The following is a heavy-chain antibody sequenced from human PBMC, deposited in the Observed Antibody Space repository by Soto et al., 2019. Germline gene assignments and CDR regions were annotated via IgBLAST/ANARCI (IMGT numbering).Heavy chain of an antibody. CDR3: AKEPSKYGSGSYYIS. CDR2: ISGSGGST. D-gene: IGHD3-10*01. J-gene: IGHJ4*02. V-gene: IGHV3-23*01. Sequence: EVQLLESGGGLVQPGGSLRLSCTASGFTFSSYAMNWIRQAPGKGLEWVSAISGSGGSTYYADSVKGRFTFSRDNSKNTLYLQMNRLRAEDTAVYFCAKEPSKYGSGSYYISWGQGTLVTVSS. CDR1: GFTFSSYA.